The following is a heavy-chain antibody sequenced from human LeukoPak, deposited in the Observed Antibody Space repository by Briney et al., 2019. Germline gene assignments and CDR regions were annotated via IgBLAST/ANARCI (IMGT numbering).Heavy chain of an antibody. D-gene: IGHD1-26*01. Sequence: GPVKVSCKASGYTFTSYYMHWVRQAPGQGLEWMGIINPSGGSTSYAQKFQGRVTMTRDMSTSTVYMELSSLRSEDTAVYYCARFLPQKWELPGNWFDPWGQGTLVTVSS. CDR3: ARFLPQKWELPGNWFDP. V-gene: IGHV1-46*01. CDR1: GYTFTSYY. CDR2: INPSGGST. J-gene: IGHJ5*02.